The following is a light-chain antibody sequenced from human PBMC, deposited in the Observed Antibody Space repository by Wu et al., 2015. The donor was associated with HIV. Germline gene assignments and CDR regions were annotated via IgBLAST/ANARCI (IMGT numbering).Light chain of an antibody. CDR1: RSVSSNF. V-gene: IGKV3-20*01. CDR2: GAS. CDR3: QQYDASPLT. Sequence: EVVLTQSPDTLSLSPGERATLSCRASRSVSSNFLAWYQQRPGQAPTLLIYGASNRANGIPDRFSGSGSGTDFTLTISRLEPEDFAVYYCQQYDASPLTFGGGTKVEIK. J-gene: IGKJ4*01.